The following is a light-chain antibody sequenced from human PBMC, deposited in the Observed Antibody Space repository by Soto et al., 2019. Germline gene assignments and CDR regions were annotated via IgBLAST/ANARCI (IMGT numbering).Light chain of an antibody. CDR1: QDISNF. V-gene: IGKV1-33*01. CDR2: DAS. Sequence: DIDMTQSPSSLSASVGDRVTITCQASQDISNFLNWYQQKPGTAPKLLIYDASKLETGVPSRFSGSGSGTDFTLTINSLQPEDFATYYCQQYDDLPITFGQVTRLEIK. J-gene: IGKJ5*01. CDR3: QQYDDLPIT.